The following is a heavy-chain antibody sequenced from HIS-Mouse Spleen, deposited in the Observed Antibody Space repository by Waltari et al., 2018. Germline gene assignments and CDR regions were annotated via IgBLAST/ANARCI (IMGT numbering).Heavy chain of an antibody. J-gene: IGHJ2*01. V-gene: IGHV3-23*01. CDR2: ISGSGSST. CDR1: GFTFSSYA. Sequence: EVQLLESGGGLVQPGGSLRLSCAASGFTFSSYAMSWVRQAPGKGLEWVSAISGSGSSTYYADYVKGRFTISRDNSKNTLYLQMNSLRAEDTAVYYCAKVIGYCTNGVCYTWYFDLWGRGTLVTVSS. D-gene: IGHD2-8*01. CDR3: AKVIGYCTNGVCYTWYFDL.